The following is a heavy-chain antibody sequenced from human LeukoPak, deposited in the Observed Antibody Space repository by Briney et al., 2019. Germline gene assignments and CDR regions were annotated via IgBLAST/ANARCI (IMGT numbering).Heavy chain of an antibody. D-gene: IGHD6-19*01. Sequence: GGSLRLSCAASGFTFSSYAMHWVRQAPGKGLEWVAVISYDGSNKYYADSVKGRFTISRDNSKNTLYLRMNSLRAEDTAVYYCASGNTYSSGWYGGWLGYWGQGTLVTVSS. CDR2: ISYDGSNK. J-gene: IGHJ4*02. V-gene: IGHV3-30-3*01. CDR1: GFTFSSYA. CDR3: ASGNTYSSGWYGGWLGY.